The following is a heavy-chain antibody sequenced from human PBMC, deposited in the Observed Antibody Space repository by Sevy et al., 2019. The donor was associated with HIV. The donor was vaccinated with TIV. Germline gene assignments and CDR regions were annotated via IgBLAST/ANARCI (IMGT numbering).Heavy chain of an antibody. D-gene: IGHD3-16*01. CDR2: VKSKTDGGTT. CDR1: GFTFRNVW. CDR3: TTGGSLFQH. J-gene: IGHJ1*01. Sequence: GGSLRLSCAASGFTFRNVWMSWVRQAPGKGLEWVAHVKSKTDGGTTDYAAPVRGRFTISRDDSKKTLYLQMNSLKTEATAVYYCTTGGSLFQHWGQGTLVTVSS. V-gene: IGHV3-15*01.